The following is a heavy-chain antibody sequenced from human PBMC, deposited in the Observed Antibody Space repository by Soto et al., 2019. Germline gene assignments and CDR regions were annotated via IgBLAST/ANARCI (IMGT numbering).Heavy chain of an antibody. V-gene: IGHV1-46*01. Sequence: ASVKVSCKASGGTFSSYTISWVRQAPGQGLEWMGIVNPSGGSTSYAQKFQGRVTMTTDTSTSTVYMELSSLRSEDTAVYYCARTIISTTTYYYYFGMDVWGQGTTVTVS. J-gene: IGHJ6*02. CDR1: GGTFSSYT. CDR3: ARTIISTTTYYYYFGMDV. D-gene: IGHD4-4*01. CDR2: VNPSGGST.